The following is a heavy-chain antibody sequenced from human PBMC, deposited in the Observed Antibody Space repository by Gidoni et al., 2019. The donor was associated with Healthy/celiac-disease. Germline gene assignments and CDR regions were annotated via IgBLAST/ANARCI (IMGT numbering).Heavy chain of an antibody. J-gene: IGHJ3*02. CDR3: VKVTDYDFWSGYYWGAFDI. CDR2: ISSNGGST. CDR1: GFTFSSYA. V-gene: IGHV3-64D*09. Sequence: EVQLVESGGGLVQPGGSLRLSCSASGFTFSSYAMHWVRQAPGKGLEYVSAISSNGGSTYYADSVKGRFTISRDNSKNTLYLQMSSLRAEDTAVYYCVKVTDYDFWSGYYWGAFDIWGQGTMVTVSS. D-gene: IGHD3-3*01.